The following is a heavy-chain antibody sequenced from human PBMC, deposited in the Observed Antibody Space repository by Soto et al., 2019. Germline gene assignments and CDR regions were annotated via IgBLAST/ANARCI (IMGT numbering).Heavy chain of an antibody. CDR3: ARANVSGWYAIYYYYGMDV. Sequence: QVTLKESGPVLVKPTETLTLTCTVSGFSPSNARMGVSWIRQPPGKALEWLAHIFSNDEKSYSTSLKSRLTISKDTSKSQVVLTMTNMDPVDTATYYCARANVSGWYAIYYYYGMDVWGQGTTVTVSS. D-gene: IGHD6-19*01. CDR2: IFSNDEK. CDR1: GFSPSNARMG. J-gene: IGHJ6*02. V-gene: IGHV2-26*01.